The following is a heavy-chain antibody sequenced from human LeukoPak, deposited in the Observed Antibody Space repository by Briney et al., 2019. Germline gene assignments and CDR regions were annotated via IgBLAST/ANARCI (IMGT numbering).Heavy chain of an antibody. CDR1: GFTFSSYA. D-gene: IGHD6-13*01. Sequence: PGGSLRLSCAASGFTFSSYAMSLVRQAPGKGLEWVSAISGSGGSTYYADSVKGRFTISRDNSKNTLYLQMNSLRAEDTAVYYCATPQGSSWYRYFPHWGQGTLVTVSS. V-gene: IGHV3-23*01. CDR3: ATPQGSSWYRYFPH. J-gene: IGHJ1*01. CDR2: ISGSGGST.